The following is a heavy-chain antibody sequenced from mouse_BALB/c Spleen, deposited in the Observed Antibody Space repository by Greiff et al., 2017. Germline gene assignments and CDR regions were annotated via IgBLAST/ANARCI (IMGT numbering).Heavy chain of an antibody. Sequence: EVKLQESGPGLVKPSQSLSLTCSVTGYSITSGYYWNWIRQFPGNKLEWMGYISYDGSNNYNPSLKNRISITRDTSKNQFFLKLNSVTTEDTATYYCASQAHYYGSAYWGQGTLVTVSA. CDR1: GYSITSGYY. D-gene: IGHD1-2*01. V-gene: IGHV3-6*02. CDR2: ISYDGSN. CDR3: ASQAHYYGSAY. J-gene: IGHJ3*01.